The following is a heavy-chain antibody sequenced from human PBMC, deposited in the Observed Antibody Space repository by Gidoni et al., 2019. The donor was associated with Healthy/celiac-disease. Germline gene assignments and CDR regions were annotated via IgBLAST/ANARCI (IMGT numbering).Heavy chain of an antibody. CDR2: INHSGST. CDR1: GGSFSGYY. Sequence: QVQLQQWGAGLLKPSETLSLTCAGYGGSFSGYYWSGIRQPPGKGREWIGEINHSGSTNYNPSLKSRVPISVDTSKNQFSLKLSSVTAADTAVYYCARGAAGYDFWSGYYRNGAFDIWGQGTMVTVSS. D-gene: IGHD3-3*01. V-gene: IGHV4-34*01. CDR3: ARGAAGYDFWSGYYRNGAFDI. J-gene: IGHJ3*02.